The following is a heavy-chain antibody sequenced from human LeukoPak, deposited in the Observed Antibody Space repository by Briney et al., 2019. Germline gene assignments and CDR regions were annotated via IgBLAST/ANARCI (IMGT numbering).Heavy chain of an antibody. CDR2: IYTSGST. V-gene: IGHV4-61*02. CDR1: GGSISSGSYY. CDR3: ARRRIQLWFISGTDFDY. J-gene: IGHJ4*02. D-gene: IGHD5-18*01. Sequence: SQTLSLTCTVSGGSISSGSYYWSWIRQPAGKGLEWIGRIYTSGSTNYNPSLKSRVTISVDTSKNQFSLKLSSVTAADTAVYYCARRRIQLWFISGTDFDYWGQGTLVTVSS.